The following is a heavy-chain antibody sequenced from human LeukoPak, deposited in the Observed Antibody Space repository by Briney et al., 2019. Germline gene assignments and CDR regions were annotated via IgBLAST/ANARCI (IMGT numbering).Heavy chain of an antibody. V-gene: IGHV3-66*01. CDR3: ARGDSGLLRT. CDR2: IYSGGST. J-gene: IGHJ4*02. D-gene: IGHD5-12*01. Sequence: GGSLRLSCAASGFTFSSYWMHWVRQAPGKGLVWVSVIYSGGSTYYADSVKGRFTISRDNSKNTLYLQMNSLRAEDTAVYYCARGDSGLLRTWGQGTLVTVSS. CDR1: GFTFSSYW.